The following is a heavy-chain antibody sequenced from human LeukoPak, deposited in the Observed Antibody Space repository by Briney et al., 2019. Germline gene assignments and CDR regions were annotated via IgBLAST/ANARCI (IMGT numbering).Heavy chain of an antibody. CDR1: GFTFNNYA. V-gene: IGHV3-30*04. Sequence: GGSLRLSCAASGFTFNNYAIHWVRQAPGEGLEWVAVISYDGNKKYYADSVRGRFTISRDNSNYTLFLHMNSLRAEDTAVYYCARGRGSTSSYFDYWGQGTLVTVSS. D-gene: IGHD2-2*01. CDR2: ISYDGNKK. J-gene: IGHJ4*02. CDR3: ARGRGSTSSYFDY.